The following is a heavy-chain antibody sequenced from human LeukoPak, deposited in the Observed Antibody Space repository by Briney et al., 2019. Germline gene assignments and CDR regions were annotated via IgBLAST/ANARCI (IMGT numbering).Heavy chain of an antibody. CDR3: VKGDYYVMDV. J-gene: IGHJ6*02. CDR2: IKSDGSDT. V-gene: IGHV3-74*01. CDR1: GFTFSSYW. Sequence: TGGSLRLSCAASGFTFSSYWMHWVRQAPGKGLVWVSRIKSDGSDTSYADSVKGRFTISRDNAKNTLCLQMNSLKVEDTAVYYCVKGDYYVMDVWGQGTTVTVSS.